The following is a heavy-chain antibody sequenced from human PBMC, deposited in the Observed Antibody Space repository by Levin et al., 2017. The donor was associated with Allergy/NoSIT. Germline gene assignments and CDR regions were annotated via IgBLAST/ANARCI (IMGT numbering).Heavy chain of an antibody. CDR3: ARQDYYDTSASP. D-gene: IGHD3-22*01. CDR1: GGSISSSSYY. J-gene: IGHJ5*02. V-gene: IGHV4-39*01. Sequence: SETLSLTCTVSGGSISSSSYYWGWIRQPPGKGLEWIGSIYYSGSTYYNPSLKSRVTISVDTSKNQFSLRLSSVTAADTAVYYCARQDYYDTSASPWGQGTLVTVSS. CDR2: IYYSGST.